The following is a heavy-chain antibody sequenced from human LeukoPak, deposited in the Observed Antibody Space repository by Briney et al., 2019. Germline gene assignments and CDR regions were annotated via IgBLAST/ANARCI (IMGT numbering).Heavy chain of an antibody. CDR3: ARVTPWGYFDY. V-gene: IGHV3-7*01. D-gene: IGHD1-26*01. CDR1: GFTFSDYW. CDR2: IEQDGSDI. J-gene: IGHJ4*02. Sequence: GGSLRLFCAASGFTFSDYWMTWFRQAPGKGPERVASIEQDGSDIQYVDFVKGRFTISRDNGKNSVYPQMNSLRVEDTAVYYCARVTPWGYFDYWGQGTLVSVSS.